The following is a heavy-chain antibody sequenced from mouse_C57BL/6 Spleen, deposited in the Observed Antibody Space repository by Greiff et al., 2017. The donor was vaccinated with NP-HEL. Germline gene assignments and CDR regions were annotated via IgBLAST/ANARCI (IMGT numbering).Heavy chain of an antibody. V-gene: IGHV1-72*01. D-gene: IGHD2-5*01. CDR1: GYTFTSYW. J-gene: IGHJ3*01. CDR2: IDPNSGGT. CDR3: ARSNTYYSNYEFAY. Sequence: VQLQQPGAELVKPGASVKLSCKASGYTFTSYWMHWVKQRPGRGLEWIGRIDPNSGGTKYNEKFKSKATLTVDKPSSTAYMQLSSLTSEDSAVYYCARSNTYYSNYEFAYWGQGTLVTVSA.